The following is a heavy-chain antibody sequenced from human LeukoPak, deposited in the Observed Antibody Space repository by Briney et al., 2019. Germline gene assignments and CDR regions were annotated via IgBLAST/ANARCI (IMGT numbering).Heavy chain of an antibody. CDR1: GYTFTGYD. CDR3: ARGGWLRLRYFDY. D-gene: IGHD5-12*01. J-gene: IGHJ4*02. Sequence: ASVKVSCKASGYTFTGYDMHWVRQAPGQGLEWMGWINPNSGGTNYAQKFQGRVTMTRDTSISTAYMELSRLRSEDTAVYYCARGGWLRLRYFDYWGQGTLVTVSS. V-gene: IGHV1-2*02. CDR2: INPNSGGT.